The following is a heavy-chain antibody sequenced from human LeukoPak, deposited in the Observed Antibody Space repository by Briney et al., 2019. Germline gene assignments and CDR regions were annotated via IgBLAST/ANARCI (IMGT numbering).Heavy chain of an antibody. CDR3: AIHHEGLAYFDF. V-gene: IGHV1-2*02. Sequence: ASVRVSCKASGYTFTGKFRYWVRQAPGRGLEWMGWIDPNSGGTDYAQKFQGRVTITRDTSIATASMHRRRVTSTDVAVYYCAIHHEGLAYFDFWGQGTLVTVSS. D-gene: IGHD2-2*02. CDR2: IDPNSGGT. CDR1: GYTFTGKF. J-gene: IGHJ4*02.